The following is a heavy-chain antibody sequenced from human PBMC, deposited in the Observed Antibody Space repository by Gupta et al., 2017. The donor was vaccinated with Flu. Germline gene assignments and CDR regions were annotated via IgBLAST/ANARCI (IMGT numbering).Heavy chain of an antibody. CDR2: IKSKTDGGTT. J-gene: IGHJ6*03. CDR3: TTDTLGYGEHMDV. V-gene: IGHV3-15*01. Sequence: APGKGLEWVGRIKSKTDGGTTDYAAPVKGRFTISRDDSKNTLSLQMNSLKTEDTAVYYCTTDTLGYGEHMDVWGKGTTVTVSS. D-gene: IGHD4-17*01.